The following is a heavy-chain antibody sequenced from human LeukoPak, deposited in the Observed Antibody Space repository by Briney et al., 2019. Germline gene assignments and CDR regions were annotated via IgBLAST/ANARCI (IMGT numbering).Heavy chain of an antibody. D-gene: IGHD5-18*01. CDR1: GFTFSSYW. Sequence: EGSLGLSCAASGFTFSSYWMSWVRQAPGKGLEWVANIKQDGSEKYYVDSVKGRFTISRDNAKNSLYLQMNSLRAEDTAVYYCARASGYSYGSDAFDIWGQGTMVTVSS. J-gene: IGHJ3*02. CDR2: IKQDGSEK. CDR3: ARASGYSYGSDAFDI. V-gene: IGHV3-7*01.